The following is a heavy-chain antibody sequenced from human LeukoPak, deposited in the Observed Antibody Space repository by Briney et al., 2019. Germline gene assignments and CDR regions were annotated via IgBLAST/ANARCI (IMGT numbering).Heavy chain of an antibody. D-gene: IGHD3-16*01. J-gene: IGHJ4*02. Sequence: QPGGSLRLSCAASGFTFSSFWIYWVRHAPGKGLVWVSRIKSDGSETLYADSVKGRFTISRDDAKNTLYLQMNSLRAEDTVVYYCARVRMGDDFNPFDYWGQGTLVTVSS. CDR2: IKSDGSET. CDR1: GFTFSSFW. V-gene: IGHV3-74*01. CDR3: ARVRMGDDFNPFDY.